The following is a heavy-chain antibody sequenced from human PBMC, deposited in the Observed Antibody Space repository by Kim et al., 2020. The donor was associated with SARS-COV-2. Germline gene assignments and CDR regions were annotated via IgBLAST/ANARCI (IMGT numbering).Heavy chain of an antibody. CDR3: ARGAYYYDSSGFHY. CDR1: GFTFSSYE. D-gene: IGHD3-22*01. V-gene: IGHV3-48*03. J-gene: IGHJ4*02. Sequence: GGSLRLSCAASGFTFSSYEMNWVRQAPGKGLEWVSYISSSGSTIYYADSVKGRFTISRDNAKNSLYLQMNSLRAEDTAVYYCARGAYYYDSSGFHYWGQGTLVTVSS. CDR2: ISSSGSTI.